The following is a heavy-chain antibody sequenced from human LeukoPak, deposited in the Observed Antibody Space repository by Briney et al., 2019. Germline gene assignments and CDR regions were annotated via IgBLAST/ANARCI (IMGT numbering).Heavy chain of an antibody. CDR2: IIPILGIA. CDR1: GYTFTSYG. Sequence: SVKVSCKASGYTFTSYGISWVRQAPGQGLEWMGRIIPILGIANYAQKFQGRVTITADKSTSTAYMELSSLRSEDTAVYYCAKVIVDYDILTGWGQGTLVTVSS. V-gene: IGHV1-69*04. J-gene: IGHJ4*02. D-gene: IGHD3-9*01. CDR3: AKVIVDYDILTG.